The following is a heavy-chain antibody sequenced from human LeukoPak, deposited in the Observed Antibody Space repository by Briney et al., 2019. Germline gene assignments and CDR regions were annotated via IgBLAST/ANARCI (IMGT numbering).Heavy chain of an antibody. CDR2: ISAYNGNT. D-gene: IGHD6-13*01. J-gene: IGHJ4*02. CDR3: AAGHFSSSWYLVSFDY. Sequence: ASVKVSCKASGYTFTSYGISWVRQAPGQGLEWMGWISAYNGNTNYAQKLQGRVTMTRNTSISTAYLELSSLRFEDTAVYYCAAGHFSSSWYLVSFDYWGQGTLVTVSS. CDR1: GYTFTSYG. V-gene: IGHV1-18*01.